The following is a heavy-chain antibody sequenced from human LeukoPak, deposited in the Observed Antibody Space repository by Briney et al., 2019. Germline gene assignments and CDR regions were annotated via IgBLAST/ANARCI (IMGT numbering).Heavy chain of an antibody. J-gene: IGHJ4*02. CDR2: ISTNTGNP. D-gene: IGHD1-26*01. V-gene: IGHV7-4-1*02. CDR1: GYPFSRYP. Sequence: GASVKVSCKASGYPFSRYPMNWVRQAPGQGLEWMGWISTNTGNPTYAQGFTGRYVFSLDTSVSTAYLQISSLKAEDTAVYYCATDREGALFDWGQGTLVTVSS. CDR3: ATDREGALFD.